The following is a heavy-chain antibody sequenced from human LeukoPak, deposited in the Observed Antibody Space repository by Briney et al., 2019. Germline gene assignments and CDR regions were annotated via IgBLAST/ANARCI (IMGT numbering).Heavy chain of an antibody. Sequence: PSETLSLTCAVSGGSISSGGYSWSWIRQPPGKGLEWIGYIYHSGSTYYNPSLKSRVTISVVRSKNQFSLKLSSVTAAYTAVYYCARGKRLLYCSGTSCQNNWFDPWGQGTLVTVSS. CDR1: GGSISSGGYS. V-gene: IGHV4-30-2*01. J-gene: IGHJ5*02. CDR3: ARGKRLLYCSGTSCQNNWFDP. CDR2: IYHSGST. D-gene: IGHD2-2*01.